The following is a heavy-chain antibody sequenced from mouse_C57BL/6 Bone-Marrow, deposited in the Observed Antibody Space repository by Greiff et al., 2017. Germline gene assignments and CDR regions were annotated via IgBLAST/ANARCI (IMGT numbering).Heavy chain of an antibody. CDR3: ASGGRVLRLLFAY. J-gene: IGHJ3*01. D-gene: IGHD3-2*02. Sequence: EVQLLESGGGLVKPGGSLKLSCAASGFTFSSYAMSWVRQTPEKRLEWVATISDGGSYTYYPDNVKGRFTISRDNGKTTLYLQMSDLKSEATAMYYCASGGRVLRLLFAYWGQGTLVTVSA. V-gene: IGHV5-4*01. CDR1: GFTFSSYA. CDR2: ISDGGSYT.